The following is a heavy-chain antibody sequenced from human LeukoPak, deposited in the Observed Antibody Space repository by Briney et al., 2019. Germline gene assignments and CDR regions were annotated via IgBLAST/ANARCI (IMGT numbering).Heavy chain of an antibody. Sequence: KPSETLSLTCAVYGGSFSGYYWSWIRQPPGKGLEWIGEINHSGSTNYNPSLKSRVTISVDTSKNQFSLKLSSVTAADTAVYYCAREQQLPPEGAFDIWGQGTMVTVSS. D-gene: IGHD6-13*01. CDR2: INHSGST. CDR1: GGSFSGYY. CDR3: AREQQLPPEGAFDI. J-gene: IGHJ3*02. V-gene: IGHV4-34*01.